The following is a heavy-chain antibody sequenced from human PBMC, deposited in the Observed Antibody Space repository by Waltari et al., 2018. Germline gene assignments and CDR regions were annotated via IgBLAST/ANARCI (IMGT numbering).Heavy chain of an antibody. CDR3: ARGDTTGTGWFDP. V-gene: IGHV4-59*01. D-gene: IGHD4-17*01. Sequence: QVQLQESGPGLVKPSETLSLTCTVSGRSISSYYWSWIRQPPGKGLEWIGYIYYSGSTNYNPSLKSRVTISVDTSKNQFSLKLSSVTAADTAVYYCARGDTTGTGWFDPWGQGTLVTVSS. CDR1: GRSISSYY. J-gene: IGHJ5*02. CDR2: IYYSGST.